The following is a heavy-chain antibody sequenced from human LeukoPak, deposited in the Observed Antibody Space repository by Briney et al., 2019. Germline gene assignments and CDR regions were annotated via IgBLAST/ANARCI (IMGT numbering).Heavy chain of an antibody. D-gene: IGHD3-10*01. CDR1: GYTFTSYG. Sequence: ASVKVSCKASGYTFTSYGISWVRQAPGQGLEWMGWISAYNGNTNYAQKLQGRVTMTTDTSTSTAYMELRSLRSDDTAVYYCARGITMVRGVIADTYYYYYGMDVWGQGTTVTVSS. J-gene: IGHJ6*02. CDR2: ISAYNGNT. CDR3: ARGITMVRGVIADTYYYYYGMDV. V-gene: IGHV1-18*01.